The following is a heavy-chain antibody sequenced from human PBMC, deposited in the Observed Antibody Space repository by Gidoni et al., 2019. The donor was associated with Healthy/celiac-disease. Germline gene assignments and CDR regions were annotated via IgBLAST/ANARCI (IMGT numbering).Heavy chain of an antibody. J-gene: IGHJ6*02. D-gene: IGHD3-10*02. CDR1: GFTFSDYY. CDR3: ARASGYYVSPAVYYGMDV. CDR2: IRSSGSTI. V-gene: IGHV3-11*01. Sequence: QVQLVESVGGLVKPGGSLRLSCAASGFTFSDYYRSWIRQAPGKGLEWVSYIRSSGSTIYYADSVKGRFTISRDNAKNSLYLQMNSLRAEDTAVYYCARASGYYVSPAVYYGMDVWGQGTTVTVSS.